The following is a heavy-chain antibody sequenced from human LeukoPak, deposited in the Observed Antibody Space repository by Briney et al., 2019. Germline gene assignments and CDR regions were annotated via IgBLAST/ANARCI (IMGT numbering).Heavy chain of an antibody. CDR3: ARDLGYDAVWGVRDY. Sequence: PSETLSLTCTVSGGSIGSSNYNWGWIRQFPGPGRAWIGNIYYSGSTYYNPSLKSRVTMSVDTSKNQFSLILSSVTAADTAVYYCARDLGYDAVWGVRDYWGQGTLVTVSS. CDR2: IYYSGST. CDR1: GGSIGSSNYN. V-gene: IGHV4-39*07. D-gene: IGHD3-10*01. J-gene: IGHJ4*02.